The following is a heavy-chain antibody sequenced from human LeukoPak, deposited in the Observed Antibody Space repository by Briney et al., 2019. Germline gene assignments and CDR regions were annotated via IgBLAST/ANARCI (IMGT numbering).Heavy chain of an antibody. Sequence: GRSLRLSCAASGFTFDDYAMHWVRQAPGKGLEWVSGISWNSDSIGYADSVKGRFTISRDNAKNSLYLQMNSLRAEDTALYYCAKDSSGYYEHFDYWGQGTLVTVSS. CDR1: GFTFDDYA. CDR3: AKDSSGYYEHFDY. CDR2: ISWNSDSI. V-gene: IGHV3-9*01. J-gene: IGHJ4*02. D-gene: IGHD3-22*01.